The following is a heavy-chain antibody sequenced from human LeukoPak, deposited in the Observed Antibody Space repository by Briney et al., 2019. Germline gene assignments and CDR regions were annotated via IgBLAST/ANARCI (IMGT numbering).Heavy chain of an antibody. V-gene: IGHV1-69*05. CDR2: IIPIFGTA. Sequence: SVKVSCKASGGTFSSYAISWVRQPPGQGLDWMGRIIPIFGTANYAQKFQGRVTITTDESTSTAYMELSSLRSEDTAVYYCARSNTVTTTIDYWGQGTLVTVSS. CDR1: GGTFSSYA. J-gene: IGHJ4*02. CDR3: ARSNTVTTTIDY. D-gene: IGHD4-17*01.